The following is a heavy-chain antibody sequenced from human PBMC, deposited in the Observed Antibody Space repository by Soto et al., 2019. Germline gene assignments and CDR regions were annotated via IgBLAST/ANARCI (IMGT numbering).Heavy chain of an antibody. D-gene: IGHD6-13*01. Sequence: DSVKVSFKSCGYPFTGYYIHSVRQAPGQGLEWIGWINPNSGGTNYAQKFQGRVTMTRDTSISTAYMELSRLRSDDTAVYYCARGPGYSSSWYTGDYYYYGMDVWGQGTPVTVSS. CDR1: GYPFTGYY. J-gene: IGHJ6*02. CDR3: ARGPGYSSSWYTGDYYYYGMDV. V-gene: IGHV1-2*02. CDR2: INPNSGGT.